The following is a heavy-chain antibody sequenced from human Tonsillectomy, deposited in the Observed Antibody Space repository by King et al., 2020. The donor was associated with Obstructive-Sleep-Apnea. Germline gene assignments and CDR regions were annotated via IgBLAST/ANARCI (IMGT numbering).Heavy chain of an antibody. CDR3: AREVLLWFGELRNWFDP. V-gene: IGHV4-39*07. J-gene: IGHJ5*02. Sequence: QLQESGPGLVKPSETLSLTCTVSGGSISISSYYWGWIRQPPGKGLEVIGSIYYSWSTYYNPSLKSRVTSSVDTSKNQFSLQLSSVTAADTAVYYCAREVLLWFGELRNWFDPWGQGTLVTVSS. CDR2: IYYSWST. D-gene: IGHD3-10*01. CDR1: GGSISISSYY.